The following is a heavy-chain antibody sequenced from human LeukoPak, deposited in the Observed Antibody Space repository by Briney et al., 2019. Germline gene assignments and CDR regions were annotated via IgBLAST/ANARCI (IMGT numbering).Heavy chain of an antibody. Sequence: SETLSLTCTVSGGSISSYYWSWIRQPPGKGLEWIGYIYHSGSTNYNPSLKSRVTISVDTSKNQFSLKLSSVTAADTAVYYCARHRDINWFDPWGQGTLVTVSS. CDR1: GGSISSYY. J-gene: IGHJ5*02. CDR3: ARHRDINWFDP. CDR2: IYHSGST. D-gene: IGHD2-15*01. V-gene: IGHV4-59*01.